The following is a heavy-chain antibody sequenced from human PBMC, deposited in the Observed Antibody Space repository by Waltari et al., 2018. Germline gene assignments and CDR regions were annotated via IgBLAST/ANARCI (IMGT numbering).Heavy chain of an antibody. CDR2: MNAYSGHT. Sequence: QVQLVQSGAEVKKPGASVKVSCKASGYIFTSYDINWVRQATGQGLEWMGWMNAYSGHTGYAQTFQGRITFTMNTSISTAYMDLSSLRSDDTAVYYCARPQTISTSWLASWGQGTLVTVSS. D-gene: IGHD2-2*01. CDR3: ARPQTISTSWLAS. J-gene: IGHJ5*01. V-gene: IGHV1-8*02. CDR1: GYIFTSYD.